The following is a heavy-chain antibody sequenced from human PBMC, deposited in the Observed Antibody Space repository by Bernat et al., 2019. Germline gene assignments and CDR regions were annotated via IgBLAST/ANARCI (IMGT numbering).Heavy chain of an antibody. CDR3: AGDYGSGSYRFDY. J-gene: IGHJ4*02. D-gene: IGHD3-10*01. CDR2: IYHSGRT. Sequence: QLQLQESGSGLVQPSQTLSLTCAVSGVSISSGDYSWSWIRQPPGKGLEWIGYIYHSGRTLYNPSLKSRVTISLGRSNSQFSLKLMSVTAADTAVYYCAGDYGSGSYRFDYWGQGTLVTVSS. V-gene: IGHV4-30-2*01. CDR1: GVSISSGDYS.